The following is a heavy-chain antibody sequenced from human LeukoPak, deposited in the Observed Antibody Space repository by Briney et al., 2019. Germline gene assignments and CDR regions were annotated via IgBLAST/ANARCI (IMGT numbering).Heavy chain of an antibody. CDR1: GFTFSSYS. CDR3: ARDPDTSSWSNWFDP. J-gene: IGHJ5*02. D-gene: IGHD6-13*01. Sequence: PAGSLRLSCAASGFTFSSYSMNWVRQAPGKGLEWVSYISSSSSTIYYADSVKGRFTISRDNAKNSLYLQMNSLRAEDTAVYYCARDPDTSSWSNWFDPWGQGTLVTVSS. CDR2: ISSSSSTI. V-gene: IGHV3-48*01.